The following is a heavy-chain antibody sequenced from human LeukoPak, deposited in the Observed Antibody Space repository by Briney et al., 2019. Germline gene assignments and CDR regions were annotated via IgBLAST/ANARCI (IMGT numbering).Heavy chain of an antibody. D-gene: IGHD2-2*01. V-gene: IGHV4-61*02. CDR2: IYTSGST. Sequence: SETLSLTCTVSGGSISSGSYYWSWIRQPAGKGLEWIGRIYTSGSTNYNPSLKSRVTISVDTSKNQFSLKLSSVTAADTAVYYRAREVDCSSTSCYAFIDYWGQGTLVTVSS. J-gene: IGHJ4*02. CDR1: GGSISSGSYY. CDR3: AREVDCSSTSCYAFIDY.